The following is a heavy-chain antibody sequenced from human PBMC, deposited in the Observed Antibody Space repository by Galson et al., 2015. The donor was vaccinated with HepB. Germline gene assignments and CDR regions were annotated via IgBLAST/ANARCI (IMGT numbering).Heavy chain of an antibody. CDR2: IYYSGST. J-gene: IGHJ4*02. CDR1: GGSISSSSYY. Sequence: ETLSLTCTVSGGSISSSSYYWGWIRQPPGKGLEWIGSIYYSGSTYYNPSLKSRVTISVDTSKNQFSLKLSSVTAADTAVYYCARQGRGWDIVVVPAAPDYFDYWGQGTLVTVSS. CDR3: ARQGRGWDIVVVPAAPDYFDY. V-gene: IGHV4-39*01. D-gene: IGHD2-2*01.